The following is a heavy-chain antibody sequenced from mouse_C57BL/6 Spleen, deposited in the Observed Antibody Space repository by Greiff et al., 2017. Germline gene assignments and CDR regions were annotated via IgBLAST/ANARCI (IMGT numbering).Heavy chain of an antibody. CDR3: ARKGNWDNHFDY. Sequence: QVQLQQSGAELVKPGASVKISCKASGYAFSSYWMNWVKQRPGKGLEWIGQIYPGDGDTNYNGKFKGKATLAADKSSSTAYMQLSSLTSEDSAVYFCARKGNWDNHFDYWGQGTTLTVSS. CDR1: GYAFSSYW. J-gene: IGHJ2*01. V-gene: IGHV1-80*01. CDR2: IYPGDGDT. D-gene: IGHD4-1*01.